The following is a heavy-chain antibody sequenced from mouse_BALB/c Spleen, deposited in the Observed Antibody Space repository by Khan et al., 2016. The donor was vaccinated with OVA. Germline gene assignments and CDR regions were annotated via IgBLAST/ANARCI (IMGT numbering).Heavy chain of an antibody. D-gene: IGHD1-1*01. Sequence: VQLQQPGAELMKPGASVKLSCPASGFNIKDPYMHWVKLRPEQGLEWIGRIDPANGNTKYDSKFQGKATITADTPINTAFLQLSSLTSDDTADYYCAYCLLLYAMDYWGQGTSVTVSS. V-gene: IGHV14-3*02. CDR1: GFNIKDPY. CDR2: IDPANGNT. J-gene: IGHJ4*01. CDR3: AYCLLLYAMDY.